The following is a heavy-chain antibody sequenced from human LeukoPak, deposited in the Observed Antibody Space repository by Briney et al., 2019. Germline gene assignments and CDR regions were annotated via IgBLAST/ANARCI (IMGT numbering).Heavy chain of an antibody. V-gene: IGHV1-2*02. Sequence: ASVKVSCKASGYTFSGYYMHWVRQAPGQGLEWMGWINPNSGGTNYVQKFQVRVTMTRDTSISTAYMELSRLRSDDTAVYYCARSRSGFYHDAFDIWGQGTMVTVSS. D-gene: IGHD3-22*01. J-gene: IGHJ3*02. CDR3: ARSRSGFYHDAFDI. CDR1: GYTFSGYY. CDR2: INPNSGGT.